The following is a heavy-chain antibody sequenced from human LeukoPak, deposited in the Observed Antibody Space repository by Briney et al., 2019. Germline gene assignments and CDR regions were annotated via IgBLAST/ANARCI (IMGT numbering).Heavy chain of an antibody. D-gene: IGHD3-16*01. CDR1: GYTFTTYW. J-gene: IGHJ4*02. CDR3: ARPNWARGYFDY. V-gene: IGHV5-51*01. CDR2: IYPDDSDT. Sequence: AGESLKMSCKGSGYTFTTYWIAWVRQMPGKGLEWMGIIYPDDSDTRYSPSFQGQVTMSADKSISTAYLQWSSLKASDTAMYYCARPNWARGYFDYWGQGTLVTVSS.